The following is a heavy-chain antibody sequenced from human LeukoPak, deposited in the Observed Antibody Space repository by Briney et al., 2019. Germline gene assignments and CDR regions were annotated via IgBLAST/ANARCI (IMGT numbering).Heavy chain of an antibody. Sequence: SETLSLTCTVSGGSISSYYWSWIRQPPGKGLEWIGYIYYSGSTNYNPSLKSRVTISVDTSKSQFSLKLSSVTAADTAVYYCARGRGAGYDSEDYWGQGTLVTVSS. CDR3: ARGRGAGYDSEDY. J-gene: IGHJ4*02. D-gene: IGHD5-12*01. CDR1: GGSISSYY. V-gene: IGHV4-59*01. CDR2: IYYSGST.